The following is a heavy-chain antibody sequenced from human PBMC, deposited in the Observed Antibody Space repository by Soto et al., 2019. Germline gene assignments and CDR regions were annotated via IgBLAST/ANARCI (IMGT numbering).Heavy chain of an antibody. Sequence: EVQLLESGGGLVQQGGSMRLSCAASGFTFSSYAMSWVRQAPGKGLEWVSAISGSGGSTYYADSVKGRFTISRDNSKNTLYLQMNSLSAEGTAVYYCAKADSIGDTIVEGAFDYWGQGTLVTFSS. J-gene: IGHJ4*02. V-gene: IGHV3-23*01. D-gene: IGHD5-12*01. CDR1: GFTFSSYA. CDR3: AKADSIGDTIVEGAFDY. CDR2: ISGSGGST.